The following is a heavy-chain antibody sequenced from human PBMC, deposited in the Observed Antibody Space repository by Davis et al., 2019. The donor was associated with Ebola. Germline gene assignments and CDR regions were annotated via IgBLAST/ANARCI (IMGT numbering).Heavy chain of an antibody. CDR2: IVVGSGNT. V-gene: IGHV1-58*02. CDR3: ASSLSYYDFWSGSFSYYYYGMDV. Sequence: AASVKVSCKASGFTFTSSAMQWVRQARGQRLEWIGWIVVGSGNTNYAQKFQGRVTMTRDTSTSTVYMELSSLRSEDTAVYYCASSLSYYDFWSGSFSYYYYGMDVWGQGTTVTVSS. D-gene: IGHD3-3*01. J-gene: IGHJ6*02. CDR1: GFTFTSSA.